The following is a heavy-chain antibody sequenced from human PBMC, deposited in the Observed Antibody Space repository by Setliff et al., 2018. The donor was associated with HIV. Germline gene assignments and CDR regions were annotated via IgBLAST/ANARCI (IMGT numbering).Heavy chain of an antibody. Sequence: ASVKVSCKASGYTFTDYYIHWVRQAPGQGPEWMGWINPNSSDTNYAQKFQGRVTMTRDTSISTAYMDLSRLRSDDTAVYYCARRVPPIPSGDLDYWGQGTLVTVSS. V-gene: IGHV1-2*02. CDR3: ARRVPPIPSGDLDY. CDR2: INPNSSDT. D-gene: IGHD4-17*01. J-gene: IGHJ4*02. CDR1: GYTFTDYY.